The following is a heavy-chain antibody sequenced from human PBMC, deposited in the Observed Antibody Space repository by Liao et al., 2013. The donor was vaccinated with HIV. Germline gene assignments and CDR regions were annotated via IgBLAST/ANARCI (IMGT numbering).Heavy chain of an antibody. V-gene: IGHV4-30-4*08. J-gene: IGHJ4*01. CDR3: AREGGYCSGGSCRLYYFDS. CDR1: GGSITSGDYY. D-gene: IGHD2-15*01. CDR2: IYYSGGT. Sequence: QVQLMESGPGLVKPSQTLSLTCTVSGGSITSGDYYWSWIRQTPGKGLEWIGYIYYSGGTYFNPSLKSRVIISVDSSKNQFSLKLSSVTAADTAVYYCAREGGYCSGGSCRLYYFDSWGHGTLVTVSS.